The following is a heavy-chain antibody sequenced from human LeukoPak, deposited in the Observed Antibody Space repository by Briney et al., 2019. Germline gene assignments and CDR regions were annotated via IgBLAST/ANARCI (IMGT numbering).Heavy chain of an antibody. J-gene: IGHJ4*02. CDR1: GYTFSDYY. CDR2: INPKSGGT. Sequence: ASVKVSCKASGYTFSDYYMHCVRQAPGQGLEWMGWINPKSGGTNYAQKFQGRVTMTRDTSISTTYMELSRLRSDDTAVYYCAREADYYGYWGQGTLVTVSS. V-gene: IGHV1-2*02. CDR3: AREADYYGY. D-gene: IGHD6-19*01.